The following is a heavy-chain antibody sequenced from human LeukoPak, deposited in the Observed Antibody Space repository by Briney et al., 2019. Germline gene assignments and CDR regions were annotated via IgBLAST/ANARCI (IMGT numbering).Heavy chain of an antibody. V-gene: IGHV3-23*01. CDR1: GFTFSSYA. D-gene: IGHD3-10*01. Sequence: GGSLRLSCAASGFTFSSYAMSWVRQAPGKGLEWVSANSGSGGSTYYADSVKGRFTISRDNSKNTVYLQMNSLRAEDTAVYYCAKGPSIYGSGTRSWLDPWGQGTLVTVSS. CDR2: NSGSGGST. CDR3: AKGPSIYGSGTRSWLDP. J-gene: IGHJ5*02.